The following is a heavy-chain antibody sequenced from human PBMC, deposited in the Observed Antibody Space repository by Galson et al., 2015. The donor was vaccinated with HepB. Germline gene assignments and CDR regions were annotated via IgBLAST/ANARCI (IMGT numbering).Heavy chain of an antibody. D-gene: IGHD6-13*01. Sequence: SLRLSCAASGFTVSSNYMSWVRQAPGKGLEWVSVIYSGGSTYYADSVKGRFTISRDNSKNTLYLQMNSLRAEDTAVYYCARVHGVLAAAGTSVVWGQGTLVTVSS. J-gene: IGHJ4*02. CDR2: IYSGGST. V-gene: IGHV3-66*01. CDR1: GFTVSSNY. CDR3: ARVHGVLAAAGTSVV.